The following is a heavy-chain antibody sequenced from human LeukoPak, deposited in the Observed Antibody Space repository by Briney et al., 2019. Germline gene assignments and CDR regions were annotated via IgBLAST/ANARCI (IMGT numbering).Heavy chain of an antibody. CDR3: ARGSAGDPSYYGMDV. J-gene: IGHJ6*02. CDR1: GYTFTNYA. V-gene: IGHV7-4-1*02. D-gene: IGHD3-10*01. CDR2: INTNTGNP. Sequence: GASVKVSCKASGYTFTNYALNWVRQAPGQGLEWMGWINTNTGNPTYAQGFTGRFAFSLDTSVSTAYLQISSLKAEDTAVYYCARGSAGDPSYYGMDVWGQGTTVTVSS.